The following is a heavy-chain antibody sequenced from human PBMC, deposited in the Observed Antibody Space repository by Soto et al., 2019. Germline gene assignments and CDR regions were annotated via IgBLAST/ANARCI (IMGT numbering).Heavy chain of an antibody. D-gene: IGHD5-12*01. J-gene: IGHJ4*02. CDR1: GGSLSGYY. V-gene: IGHV4-34*01. CDR3: ARGQEGVVATH. CDR2: VKDGGHT. Sequence: QVQLQQWGAGLLKPSETLSLNCAVTGGSLSGYYWSWIRQPPGKGLEWIGEVKDGGHTNYSPSLRGRVTTSSGTSNNQFTLMLISVTAADTGVYYCARGQEGVVATHWDQRSLVTVSS.